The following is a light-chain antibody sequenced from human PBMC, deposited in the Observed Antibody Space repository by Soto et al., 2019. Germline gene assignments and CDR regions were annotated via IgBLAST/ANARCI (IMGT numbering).Light chain of an antibody. CDR3: MQALQTGYT. V-gene: IGKV2-28*01. CDR2: LGS. J-gene: IGKJ2*01. Sequence: DIVMTQSPLSLPVTPGEPASISCRSSQSLLHSNGYNYLDWYLQKPGQSPQLLIYLGSNRASGVPDRFSGCGSGTDFTLKISRVEAEGVGVYYCMQALQTGYTFGQGTKLEIK. CDR1: QSLLHSNGYNY.